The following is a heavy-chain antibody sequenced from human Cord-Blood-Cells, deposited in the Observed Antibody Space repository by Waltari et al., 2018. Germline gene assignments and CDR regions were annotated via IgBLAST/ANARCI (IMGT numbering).Heavy chain of an antibody. J-gene: IGHJ4*02. D-gene: IGHD2-2*01. CDR1: GYTFTSYA. CDR2: INAGNGNT. CDR3: VLIGYCSSTSCYLADY. V-gene: IGHV1-3*01. Sequence: QVQLVQSGAEVKKPGASVKVSCKASGYTFTSYAMHWVRRAPGQRLEWMGWINAGNGNTKYSQKFQGRVTITRDTSASTAYMELSSLRSEDTAVYYCVLIGYCSSTSCYLADYWGQGTLVTVSS.